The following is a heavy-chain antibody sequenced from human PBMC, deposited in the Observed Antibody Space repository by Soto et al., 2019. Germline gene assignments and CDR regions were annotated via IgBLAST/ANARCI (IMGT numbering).Heavy chain of an antibody. D-gene: IGHD3-10*01. CDR1: GGSISSGGYY. J-gene: IGHJ3*02. V-gene: IGHV4-31*03. Sequence: QVQLQESGPGLVKPSQTLSLTCTVSGGSISSGGYYWSWIRQHPGKGLEWIGYIYYSGSTYYNPSHKSRVTISVDTSKNQFSLKLSSVTAADTAEYYCARGSLWFGETHAFDIWGQGTMVTVSS. CDR3: ARGSLWFGETHAFDI. CDR2: IYYSGST.